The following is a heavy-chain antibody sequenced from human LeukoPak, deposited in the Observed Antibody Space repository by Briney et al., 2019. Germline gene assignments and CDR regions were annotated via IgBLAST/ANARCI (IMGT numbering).Heavy chain of an antibody. J-gene: IGHJ6*02. CDR3: ARVRGVAVAAKHGMDV. CDR2: INPSGGST. CDR1: GYTFTSYY. D-gene: IGHD6-19*01. V-gene: IGHV1-46*01. Sequence: GASVKVSCKASGYTFTSYYMHWVRQAPGQGLEWMGIINPSGGSTSYAQKFQGRVTMTRDTSTSTVYMELSSLRSEDTAVYYCARVRGVAVAAKHGMDVWGQGTTVTVSS.